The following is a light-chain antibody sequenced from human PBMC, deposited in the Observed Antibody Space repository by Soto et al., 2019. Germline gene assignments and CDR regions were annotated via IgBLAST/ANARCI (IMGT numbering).Light chain of an antibody. V-gene: IGKV3-15*01. CDR1: QSVSSN. CDR2: GAS. Sequence: EVVMTQSPATLSVSPGERATLSCRASQSVSSNLAWYQQKPGQAHRLLIYGASTRATGIPARFSGSGSGTAFTLTLSSLQSEDVAVYYCQQYNNWPPWTFGPGTKVAIK. CDR3: QQYNNWPPWT. J-gene: IGKJ1*01.